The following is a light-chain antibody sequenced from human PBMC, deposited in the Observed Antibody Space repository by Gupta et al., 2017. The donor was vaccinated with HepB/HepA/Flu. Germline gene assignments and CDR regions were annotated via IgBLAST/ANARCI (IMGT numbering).Light chain of an antibody. CDR1: QSVSSS. Sequence: EIVLTPSPATLSLSPGVRATLSCSASQSVSSSLAWFREEPGQAPRRLIYDASSRATGIAARFSGSGDGTDFTLTISSIEPEDFAVYYCQQRSNWPPGCSFGQGTKLEIK. J-gene: IGKJ2*04. CDR3: QQRSNWPPGCS. CDR2: DAS. V-gene: IGKV3-11*01.